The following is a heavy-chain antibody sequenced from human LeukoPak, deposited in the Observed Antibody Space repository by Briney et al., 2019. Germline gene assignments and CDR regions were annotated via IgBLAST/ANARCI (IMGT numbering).Heavy chain of an antibody. CDR3: ARDRAYCGGDCLTVYYYYGMDV. CDR1: GGSISSGDYY. J-gene: IGHJ6*02. Sequence: SETLSLTCTVSGGSISSGDYYWSWIRQPPGKGLEWIGYIYYSGSTYYNPSLKSRVTISVDTSKNQFSLKLSSVTAADTAVYYCARDRAYCGGDCLTVYYYYGMDVWGQGTTVTVSS. D-gene: IGHD2-21*02. V-gene: IGHV4-30-4*01. CDR2: IYYSGST.